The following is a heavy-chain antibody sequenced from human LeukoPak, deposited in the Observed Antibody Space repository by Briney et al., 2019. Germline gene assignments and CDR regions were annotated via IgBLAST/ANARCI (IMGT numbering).Heavy chain of an antibody. CDR3: ARTADYDFWSGLNYYYYIDV. J-gene: IGHJ6*03. Sequence: NPSETLSLTSTVAGGSISSYYWSWIRQPRGKGLEWIGYIYNSGSTNYNPSLKSRVTISVDTSKNQFSLKLSSVTAADTAVYYCARTADYDFWSGLNYYYYIDVWGKGTTVTVSS. V-gene: IGHV4-59*01. CDR1: GGSISSYY. D-gene: IGHD3-3*01. CDR2: IYNSGST.